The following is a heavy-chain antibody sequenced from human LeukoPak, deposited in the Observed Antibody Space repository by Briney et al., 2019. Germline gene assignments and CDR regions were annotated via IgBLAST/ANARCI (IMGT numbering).Heavy chain of an antibody. D-gene: IGHD1-26*01. Sequence: GGSLRLSCVASGFGFSRYWMSGVRQAPGKGLEWVANIKQDGGEKYYVDSVKGRFTISRDNAKNSLFLQMNSLRVEDTAVYYCARLGGSYYTYWGQGTLVSVSS. CDR3: ARLGGSYYTY. CDR1: GFGFSRYW. J-gene: IGHJ4*02. CDR2: IKQDGGEK. V-gene: IGHV3-7*01.